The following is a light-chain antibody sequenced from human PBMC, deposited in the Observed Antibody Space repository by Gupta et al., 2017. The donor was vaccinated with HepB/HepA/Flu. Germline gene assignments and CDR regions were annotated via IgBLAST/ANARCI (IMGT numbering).Light chain of an antibody. J-gene: IGKJ1*01. CDR3: QQYGGYSRT. CDR1: QSISNW. Sequence: DIQMTQSPSTLSASVGDRVTITCRASQSISNWLAWYQQKPGKAPKVLIYVASSLESGVPSRFSGSGSGTDFTLTISSLQPDDFATYYCQQYGGYSRTFGQGTKVEIK. V-gene: IGKV1-5*03. CDR2: VAS.